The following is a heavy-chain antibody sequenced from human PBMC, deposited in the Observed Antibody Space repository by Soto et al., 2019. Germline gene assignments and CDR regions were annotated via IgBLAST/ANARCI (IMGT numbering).Heavy chain of an antibody. J-gene: IGHJ4*01. Sequence: GSLRLSAAGAGFTLSNAWIYRLREAPGKGLEWVGRIKSKTDGGTTDYAAPVKGRFTISRDDSKNTLYLQMNSLKTEDTAVYYCTTPDQGPFDYWGHGTLVPVSS. CDR3: TTPDQGPFDY. V-gene: IGHV3-15*01. CDR2: IKSKTDGGTT. CDR1: GFTLSNAW.